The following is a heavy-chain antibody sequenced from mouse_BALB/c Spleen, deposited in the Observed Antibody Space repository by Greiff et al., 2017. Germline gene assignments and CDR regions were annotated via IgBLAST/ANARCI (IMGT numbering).Heavy chain of an antibody. J-gene: IGHJ1*01. D-gene: IGHD1-1*01. Sequence: DVQLQESGPGLVKPSQSLSLTCTVTGYSITSDYAWNWIRQFPGNKLEWMGYISYSGSTSYNPSLKSRISITRDTSKNQFFLQLNSVTTEDTATYYCAGLLRAYFDVWGAGTTVTVSA. V-gene: IGHV3-2*02. CDR3: AGLLRAYFDV. CDR1: GYSITSDYA. CDR2: ISYSGST.